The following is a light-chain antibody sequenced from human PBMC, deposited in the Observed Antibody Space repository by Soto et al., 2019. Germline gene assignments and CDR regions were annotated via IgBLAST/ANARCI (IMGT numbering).Light chain of an antibody. CDR1: SSNIGKTY. V-gene: IGLV1-51*01. CDR3: GTWDSSLSAYV. Sequence: QSVLTQPPSVSAAPGQKVTLSCSGSSSNIGKTYVSWYQQLPGTAPKLIIYDNNERPSGIPDRFSGSKSGTSATLGITGLQTGDEADYYCGTWDSSLSAYVFGTGTKVTVL. CDR2: DNN. J-gene: IGLJ1*01.